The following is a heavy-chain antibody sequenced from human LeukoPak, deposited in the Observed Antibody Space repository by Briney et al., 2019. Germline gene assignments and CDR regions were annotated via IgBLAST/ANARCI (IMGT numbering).Heavy chain of an antibody. CDR2: IFNSGTT. J-gene: IGHJ1*01. CDR1: GGSICSSSYY. D-gene: IGHD2-2*01. CDR3: ARDPGHCGSTSCFYFQH. V-gene: IGHV4-39*07. Sequence: SETLSLTCTVSGGSICSSSYYWGWIRQPPGKGLEWIGGIFNSGTTYYTPSLKSRVTISIDTSKNQFSLKLSSMTAADTAVYYCARDPGHCGSTSCFYFQHWGQGTLVTVSS.